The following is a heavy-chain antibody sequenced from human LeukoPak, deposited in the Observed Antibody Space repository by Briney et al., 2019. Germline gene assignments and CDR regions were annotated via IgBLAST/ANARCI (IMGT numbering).Heavy chain of an antibody. J-gene: IGHJ4*02. V-gene: IGHV4-34*01. D-gene: IGHD2-2*01. CDR1: GGSFNGYY. CDR2: ITQSGTT. Sequence: SGTLSLTCGVYGGSFNGYYWTWIRQPPGKGLEWIGEITQSGTTNYNPSLESRVTISVDTSKNQLSLRLTSATAADTAVYYCARADCTTISCPADYWGQGTLVTVSS. CDR3: ARADCTTISCPADY.